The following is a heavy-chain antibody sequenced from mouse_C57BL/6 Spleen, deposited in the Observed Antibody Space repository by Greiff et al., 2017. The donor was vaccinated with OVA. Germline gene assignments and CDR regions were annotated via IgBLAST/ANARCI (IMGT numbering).Heavy chain of an antibody. D-gene: IGHD4-1*01. CDR2: ISSGSSSN. CDR1: GFTFSDYG. V-gene: IGHV5-17*01. J-gene: IGHJ4*01. Sequence: EVKLVEPGGGLVMPGGSLKLSCAASGFTFSDYGMHWVRQAPEQGLEWVAYISSGSSSNYYADTVKGRFTISRDNAKNTQFLQMTSLRSEDSAMYYCTITGYAMDDWGQGTTVTVSS. CDR3: TITGYAMDD.